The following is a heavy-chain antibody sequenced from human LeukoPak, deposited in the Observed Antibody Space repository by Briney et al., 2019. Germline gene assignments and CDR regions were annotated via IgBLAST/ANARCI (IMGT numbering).Heavy chain of an antibody. D-gene: IGHD6-13*01. J-gene: IGHJ3*02. CDR2: ISSSSSTI. CDR3: ASTYSSSWYRRYAFDI. V-gene: IGHV3-48*01. Sequence: PGGSLRLSCAASGFTFSSYTMNWVRQAPGKGLEWVSYISSSSSTIYYADSVKGRFTSSRDNAKNSLYLQMNSLRAEDTAVYYCASTYSSSWYRRYAFDIWGQGTMVTVSS. CDR1: GFTFSSYT.